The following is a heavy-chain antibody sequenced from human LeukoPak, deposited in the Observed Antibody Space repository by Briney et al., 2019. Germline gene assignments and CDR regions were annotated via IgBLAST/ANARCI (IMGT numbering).Heavy chain of an antibody. V-gene: IGHV3-9*01. Sequence: GGSLGLSCAASGFTFDDYAMHWVRQAPGKGLEWVSGISWNSGSIGYADSVKGRFTISRDNSKNTLYLQMNSLRAEDTAVYYCAKELRYSGYVSFDYWGQGTLVTVSS. CDR2: ISWNSGSI. J-gene: IGHJ4*02. D-gene: IGHD5-12*01. CDR3: AKELRYSGYVSFDY. CDR1: GFTFDDYA.